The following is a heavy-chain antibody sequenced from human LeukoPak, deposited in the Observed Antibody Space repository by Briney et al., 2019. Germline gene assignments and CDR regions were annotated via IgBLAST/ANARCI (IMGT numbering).Heavy chain of an antibody. D-gene: IGHD3-10*01. CDR2: IKSKTDGGAT. Sequence: GGSLRLSCAASRFPFSSYTMNWVRQAPGKGLEWVGHIKSKTDGGATDYGAPVKGRFTISRDDSKNTLFLQMNSLKTEDTAVYYCTTILWFGELGVDSWGQGTLVTVSS. J-gene: IGHJ4*02. V-gene: IGHV3-15*01. CDR1: RFPFSSYT. CDR3: TTILWFGELGVDS.